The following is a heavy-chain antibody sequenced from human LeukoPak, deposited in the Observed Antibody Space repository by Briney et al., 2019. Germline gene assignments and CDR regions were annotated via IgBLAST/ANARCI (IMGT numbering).Heavy chain of an antibody. CDR1: GGTFSSYA. J-gene: IGHJ4*02. CDR3: ARDTRYYDSSGYLPFDY. CDR2: ISAYNGNT. Sequence: ASVKVSCKASGGTFSSYAISWVRQAPGQGLEWMGWISAYNGNTNYAQKLQGRVTMTTDTSTSTAYMELRSLRSDDTAVYYCARDTRYYDSSGYLPFDYWGQGTLVTVSS. V-gene: IGHV1-18*01. D-gene: IGHD3-22*01.